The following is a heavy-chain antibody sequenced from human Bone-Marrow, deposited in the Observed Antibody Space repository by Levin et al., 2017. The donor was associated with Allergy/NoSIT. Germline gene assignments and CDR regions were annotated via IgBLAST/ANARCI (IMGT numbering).Heavy chain of an antibody. J-gene: IGHJ6*04. D-gene: IGHD2-15*01. CDR1: GGSISSSSYY. V-gene: IGHV4-39*01. Sequence: SQTLSLTCTVSGGSISSSSYYWGWIRQPPGKGLEWIGSIYYSGSTYYNPSLKSRVTISVDTSKNQFSLKLSSVTAADTAVYYCARHFPRAMARDIVVVVAPRGMDVWGKGTTVTVSS. CDR3: ARHFPRAMARDIVVVVAPRGMDV. CDR2: IYYSGST.